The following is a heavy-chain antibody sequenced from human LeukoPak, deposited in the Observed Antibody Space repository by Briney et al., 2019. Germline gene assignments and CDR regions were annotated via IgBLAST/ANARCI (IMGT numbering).Heavy chain of an antibody. Sequence: ASVKVSCEVSGYTLTELSMHWVRQAPGKGLEWMGGFDPEDGETIYAQKLQGRVTMTEDTSTDTAYMELSSLRSEDAAVYYCATAKYSSGWYGAFDIWGQGTMVTVSS. CDR3: ATAKYSSGWYGAFDI. CDR2: FDPEDGET. J-gene: IGHJ3*02. CDR1: GYTLTELS. V-gene: IGHV1-24*01. D-gene: IGHD6-19*01.